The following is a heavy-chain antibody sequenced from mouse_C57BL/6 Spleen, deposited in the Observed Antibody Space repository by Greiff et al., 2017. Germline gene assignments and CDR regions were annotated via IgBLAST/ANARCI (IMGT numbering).Heavy chain of an antibody. V-gene: IGHV14-2*01. Sequence: EVQLVQSGAELVKPGASVKLSCTASGFNINDSYMHWAKQRTEQGLEWIGRIDPEVGETNYAPKFQGKATITADTSSNTAYLQLSSLTSEDTAVYYCASNSYRYCYDYWGQGTTLTVSS. J-gene: IGHJ2*01. D-gene: IGHD2-12*01. CDR2: IDPEVGET. CDR3: ASNSYRYCYDY. CDR1: GFNINDSY.